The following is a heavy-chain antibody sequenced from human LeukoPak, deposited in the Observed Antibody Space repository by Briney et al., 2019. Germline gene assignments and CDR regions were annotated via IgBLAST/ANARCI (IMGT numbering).Heavy chain of an antibody. V-gene: IGHV3-30*04. CDR1: GFTFSSYA. CDR3: ARGGDIVVVPAFDY. J-gene: IGHJ4*02. CDR2: ISYDGSNK. D-gene: IGHD2-2*01. Sequence: GGSLRLSCAASGFTFSSYAMHWVCQAPGKGLEWVAVISYDGSNKYYADSVKGRFTISRDNSKNTLYLQMNSLRAEDTAVYYCARGGDIVVVPAFDYWGQGTLVTVSS.